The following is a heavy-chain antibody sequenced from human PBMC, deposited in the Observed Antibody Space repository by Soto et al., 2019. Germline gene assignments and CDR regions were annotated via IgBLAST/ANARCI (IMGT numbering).Heavy chain of an antibody. CDR1: GFTFSSYA. Sequence: PGGSLSLSCAASGFTFSSYAMSWVRQAPGKGLEWVSAISGSGGSTYYADSVKGRFTISRDNSKNTLYLQMNRLRAEDTAVYYCAKDHRYSSSWSPGYGGQGTLFPVS. CDR2: ISGSGGST. CDR3: AKDHRYSSSWSPGY. V-gene: IGHV3-23*01. D-gene: IGHD6-13*01. J-gene: IGHJ4*02.